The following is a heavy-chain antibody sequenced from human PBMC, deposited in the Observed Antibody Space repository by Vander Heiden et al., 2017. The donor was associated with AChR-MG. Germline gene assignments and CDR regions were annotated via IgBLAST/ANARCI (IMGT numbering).Heavy chain of an antibody. CDR3: ASANCGGNCLNYYDMDV. Sequence: EVQLVESGGGLVQPGGSLRLSCAASGFTFSDHYMDWVRQAPGKGLEWVGRARAKVHGYTTFYATSVKGRFTISRDDSKNSLYLQMNSLKTEDTAVYYCASANCGGNCLNYYDMDVWGQGTTVTVSS. J-gene: IGHJ6*02. CDR1: GFTFSDHY. V-gene: IGHV3-72*01. CDR2: ARAKVHGYTT. D-gene: IGHD2-21*01.